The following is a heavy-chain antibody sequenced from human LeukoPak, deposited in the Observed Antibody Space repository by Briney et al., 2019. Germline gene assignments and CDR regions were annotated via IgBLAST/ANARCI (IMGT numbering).Heavy chain of an antibody. V-gene: IGHV3-7*01. Sequence: GGSLRLSCAASGFTFSSYWMSWVRQAPGKGLEWVANTKQDGSEKYYVDSVKGRFTISRDNAKSSLYLQMNSLRAEDTAVYYCARVSCSGGSCYPFDPWGQGTLVTVSS. CDR2: TKQDGSEK. D-gene: IGHD2-15*01. CDR1: GFTFSSYW. CDR3: ARVSCSGGSCYPFDP. J-gene: IGHJ5*02.